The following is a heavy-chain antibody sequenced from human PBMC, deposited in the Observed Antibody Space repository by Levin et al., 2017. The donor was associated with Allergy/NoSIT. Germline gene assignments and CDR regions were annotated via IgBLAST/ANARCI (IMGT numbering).Heavy chain of an antibody. D-gene: IGHD1-20*01. CDR3: AKVRYNWNQERYFDL. V-gene: IGHV3-23*01. J-gene: IGHJ2*01. CDR2: ISGSGGST. Sequence: PGGSLRLSCAASGFTFSNYGMSWVRQAPGKGLEWVSGISGSGGSTHYADSVKGRFTISRDNSKNTLYLQMNSLRAEDTAVYYCAKVRYNWNQERYFDLWGRGTLVTVSS. CDR1: GFTFSNYG.